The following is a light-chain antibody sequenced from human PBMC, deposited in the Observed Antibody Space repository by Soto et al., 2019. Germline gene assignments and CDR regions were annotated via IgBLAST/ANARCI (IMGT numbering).Light chain of an antibody. J-gene: IGKJ4*01. CDR2: KAS. CDR1: QSISSW. Sequence: DTQMTQSPSTQSASVGDRVTITCRASQSISSWLAWYQQKPGKAPKLLIYKASTLQSGVPSSFSGRGSGTEFTLTISSLQPDDFATYYCQQYDSYPLTFGGGTKVEIK. CDR3: QQYDSYPLT. V-gene: IGKV1-5*03.